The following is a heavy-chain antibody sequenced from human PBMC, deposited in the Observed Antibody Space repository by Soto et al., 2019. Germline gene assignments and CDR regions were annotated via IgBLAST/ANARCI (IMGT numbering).Heavy chain of an antibody. CDR2: INPNSGGT. Sequence: ASVKVSCKASGYTFTGYYMHWVRQAPGQGLEWMGWINPNSGGTNYAQKFQGWVTMTRDTSISTAYMELSRLRSDDTAVYYCARGATIFGVVIWRKDYYYYGMDVWGQGTTDTVSS. D-gene: IGHD3-3*01. CDR1: GYTFTGYY. CDR3: ARGATIFGVVIWRKDYYYYGMDV. V-gene: IGHV1-2*04. J-gene: IGHJ6*02.